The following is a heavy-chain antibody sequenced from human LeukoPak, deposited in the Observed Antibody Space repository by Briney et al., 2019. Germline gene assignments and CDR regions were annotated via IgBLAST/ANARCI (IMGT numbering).Heavy chain of an antibody. CDR3: ARVRITMVRGANNWFDP. Sequence: PSETLSLTCAVYGGSLSGYYWNWIRQPPGKGLEWIGEINRSGSINYSPSLKSRVTISLDTSNSQFSLKLSSVTAAGTAVYYCARVRITMVRGANNWFDPWGQGTLVTVSS. J-gene: IGHJ5*02. CDR2: INRSGSI. D-gene: IGHD3-10*01. V-gene: IGHV4-34*01. CDR1: GGSLSGYY.